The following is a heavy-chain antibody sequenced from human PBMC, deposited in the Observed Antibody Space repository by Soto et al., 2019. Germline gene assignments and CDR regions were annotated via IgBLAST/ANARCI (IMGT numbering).Heavy chain of an antibody. CDR3: ASTTPGYGHYAIDI. J-gene: IGHJ3*02. CDR1: GFTFSSYG. CDR2: IWYDGSNK. D-gene: IGHD4-17*01. V-gene: IGHV3-33*01. Sequence: PGGSLRLSCAASGFTFSSYGMHWVRQAPGKGLEWVAVIWYDGSNKYYADSVKGRFTISRDNSKNTLYLQMNSLRAEDTAVYYCASTTPGYGHYAIDIWGQGTMVTVSS.